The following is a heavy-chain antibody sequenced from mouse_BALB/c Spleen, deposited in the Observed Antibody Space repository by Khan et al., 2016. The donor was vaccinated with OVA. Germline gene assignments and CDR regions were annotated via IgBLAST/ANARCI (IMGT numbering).Heavy chain of an antibody. Sequence: EVELVESGGDLVKPGGSLKLSCAASGFTFSNYGMSWVRQTPDKRLEWVATISSDGTYTYYPDSVKGRFTISRNNAKNTLYLQMSSRKSEDTAMYYCTSHLTGSFAYWGQGTLVTVSA. J-gene: IGHJ3*01. CDR3: TSHLTGSFAY. D-gene: IGHD4-1*01. V-gene: IGHV5-6*01. CDR1: GFTFSNYG. CDR2: ISSDGTYT.